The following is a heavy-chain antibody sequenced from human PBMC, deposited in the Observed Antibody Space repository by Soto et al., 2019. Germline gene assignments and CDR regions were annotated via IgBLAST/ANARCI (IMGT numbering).Heavy chain of an antibody. D-gene: IGHD4-17*01. CDR2: ISASGGSP. Sequence: EVQLLESGGGLVQPGGSLRLSCAASGFTFSSYTMSWVRQAPGKGLEWVSAISASGGSPYYADSVKGRFTISRDNSKNTLYLEIDSRRAEDTAVYYCAKGVSRYGDQDYFDCWGQGSLVTVSA. V-gene: IGHV3-23*01. CDR1: GFTFSSYT. J-gene: IGHJ4*02. CDR3: AKGVSRYGDQDYFDC.